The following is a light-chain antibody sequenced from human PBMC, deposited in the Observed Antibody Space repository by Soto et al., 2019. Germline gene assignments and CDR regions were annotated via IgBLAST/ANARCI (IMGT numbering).Light chain of an antibody. CDR2: AAS. Sequence: DIQMTQSPSSLSASVGDRVTITCRASQTFGSYLNWYQQKPGKAPKLLIYAASTLQSGVPSRFSGSGSGTDFTLTISSLQPEDFATYFCQQANSFPLTFGGGTRVEI. V-gene: IGKV1-39*01. J-gene: IGKJ4*01. CDR3: QQANSFPLT. CDR1: QTFGSY.